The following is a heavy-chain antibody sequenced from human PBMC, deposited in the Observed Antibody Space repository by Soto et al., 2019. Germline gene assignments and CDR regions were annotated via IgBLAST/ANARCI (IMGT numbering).Heavy chain of an antibody. CDR2: INSDGSST. J-gene: IGHJ2*01. D-gene: IGHD7-27*01. CDR3: ARVGPGLGTYWYFDP. Sequence: GGSLRLSCAASGFTFSSYWMHWVRQAPGKGLVWVSRINSDGSSTSYADSVKGRFTISRDNAKNTLYLQMNSLRAEDTAVYYCARVGPGLGTYWYFDPWGRGTLVTVSS. CDR1: GFTFSSYW. V-gene: IGHV3-74*01.